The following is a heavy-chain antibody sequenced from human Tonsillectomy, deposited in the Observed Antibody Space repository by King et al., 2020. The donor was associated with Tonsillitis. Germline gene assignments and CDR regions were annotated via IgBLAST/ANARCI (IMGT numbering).Heavy chain of an antibody. Sequence: VQLVESGGGLVQPGGSLRLSCAASGFTFSSYAMSWVRQAPGKGLEWVSVISGSGRITYYADSVKGRFTISRDNSKNTLYLQMNSLRAEETALYYCAKGVGAYYYDSSGYSAFFEYWGQGTLVTVSS. CDR2: ISGSGRIT. CDR3: AKGVGAYYYDSSGYSAFFEY. CDR1: GFTFSSYA. J-gene: IGHJ4*02. V-gene: IGHV3-23*04. D-gene: IGHD3-22*01.